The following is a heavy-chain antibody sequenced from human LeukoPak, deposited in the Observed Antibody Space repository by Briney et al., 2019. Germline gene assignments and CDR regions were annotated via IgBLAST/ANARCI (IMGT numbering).Heavy chain of an antibody. CDR1: GFTFSYYW. CDR2: IKSDGSIT. D-gene: IGHD1-26*01. CDR3: ARDLSYSGIDY. J-gene: IGHJ4*02. V-gene: IGHV3-74*01. Sequence: GGSLRLSCAASGFTFSYYWMYWVRQAPGKGLVWVSRIKSDGSITEYADSVKGRFTISRDNAKNTLYLQMNSLRAEDTAVYYCARDLSYSGIDYWGQGTLVTVSS.